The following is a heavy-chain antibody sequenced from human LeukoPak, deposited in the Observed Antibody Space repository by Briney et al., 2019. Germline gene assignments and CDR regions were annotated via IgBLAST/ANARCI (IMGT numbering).Heavy chain of an antibody. V-gene: IGHV1-18*04. D-gene: IGHD5-12*01. CDR1: GYTFTSYA. CDR2: ISVYNGNT. CDR3: ARVRGYSGYEDH. Sequence: ASVKVSCKASGYTFTSYAISWVQQAPGQGLEWMGWISVYNGNTIYAQKLQGRVTMTTDTSTSTAYMDLRSLRSDDTAVYYCARVRGYSGYEDHWGQGTLVTVSS. J-gene: IGHJ4*02.